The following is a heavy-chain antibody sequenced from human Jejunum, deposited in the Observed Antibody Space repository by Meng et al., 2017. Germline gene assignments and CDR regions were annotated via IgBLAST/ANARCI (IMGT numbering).Heavy chain of an antibody. CDR3: TNDRLSH. CDR1: GFTFSGHW. CDR2: VNPEGNIP. V-gene: IGHV3-74*01. D-gene: IGHD1-1*01. Sequence: VGAGGGLVPPGWSLILSGASSGFTFSGHWMHVVRQAPGQVLVWVSRVNPEGNIPTYADSAKGRCIIFRDNAKSTVYLQLNSLRAEDTAVYYCTNDRLSHWGQGTLVTVSS. J-gene: IGHJ1*01.